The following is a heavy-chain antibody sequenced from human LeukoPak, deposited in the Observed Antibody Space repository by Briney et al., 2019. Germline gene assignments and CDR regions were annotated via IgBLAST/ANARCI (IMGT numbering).Heavy chain of an antibody. D-gene: IGHD6-13*01. Sequence: GESLKISCKGSGYSFTSYWIGWVRQMPEKGLEWMGIIYPGDSDTRYSPSVQGQVTISADKSTSSAYLQWRSLKASDTAMYYCASRLAAQSFDYWGQGTLVTVSS. V-gene: IGHV5-51*01. J-gene: IGHJ4*02. CDR1: GYSFTSYW. CDR3: ASRLAAQSFDY. CDR2: IYPGDSDT.